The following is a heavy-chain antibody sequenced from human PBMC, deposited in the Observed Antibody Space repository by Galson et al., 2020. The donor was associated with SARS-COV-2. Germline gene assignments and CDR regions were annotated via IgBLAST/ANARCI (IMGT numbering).Heavy chain of an antibody. CDR3: AREVANYDFWSGYYGMDV. D-gene: IGHD3-3*01. J-gene: IGHJ6*02. V-gene: IGHV3-33*01. CDR2: IWYDGSNK. Sequence: GGSLRLSCAASGFTFSSYGMHWVRQAPGKGLEWGAVIWYDGSNKYYADSVKGRFTISRDNSKNTLYLQMNSLRAEDTAVYYCAREVANYDFWSGYYGMDVWGQGTTVTVSS. CDR1: GFTFSSYG.